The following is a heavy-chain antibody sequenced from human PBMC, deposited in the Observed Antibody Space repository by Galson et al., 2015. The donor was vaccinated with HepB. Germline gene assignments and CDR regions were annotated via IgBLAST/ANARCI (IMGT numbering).Heavy chain of an antibody. D-gene: IGHD2-15*01. J-gene: IGHJ3*02. Sequence: TLSLTCTVSGGSISSHTHYWSWIRQPAGKGLEWIGRIYFSGISNYNPSLKSRVIMSLDTSKNQIFLKLSSVTAADTAVYYCARDYIVPSAKRTFDIWGPGTKVSVSS. V-gene: IGHV4-61*02. CDR3: ARDYIVPSAKRTFDI. CDR2: IYFSGIS. CDR1: GGSISSHTHY.